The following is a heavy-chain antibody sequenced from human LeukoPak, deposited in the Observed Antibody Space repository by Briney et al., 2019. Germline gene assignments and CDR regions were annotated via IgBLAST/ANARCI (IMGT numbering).Heavy chain of an antibody. V-gene: IGHV4-30-4*08. D-gene: IGHD4-11*01. CDR2: IYYSGST. CDR1: GGSISSGDYY. CDR3: AREGYSNYGYYFDY. Sequence: TLSLTCTVSGGSISSGDYYWSWIRQPPGKGLEWIGYIYYSGSTYYNPSLKSRVTISVDTSKNQFSLKLSSVTAADTAVYYCAREGYSNYGYYFDYWGQGTLVTVSS. J-gene: IGHJ4*02.